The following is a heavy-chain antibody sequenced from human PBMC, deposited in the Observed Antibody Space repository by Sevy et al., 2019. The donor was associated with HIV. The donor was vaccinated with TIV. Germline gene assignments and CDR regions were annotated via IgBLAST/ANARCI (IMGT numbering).Heavy chain of an antibody. V-gene: IGHV1-69*06. D-gene: IGHD3-16*01. CDR1: GGTFDTYS. CDR2: ITPMFGTA. J-gene: IGHJ3*02. Sequence: ASVKVSCKASGGTFDTYSISWLPQAPGQGLEWMGGITPMFGTAYYAQNFQGRVTIVADKSTSTAYMELRSLRFEDSAVFYCARDRDITFGGGDAFDIWGQGTMVTVSS. CDR3: ARDRDITFGGGDAFDI.